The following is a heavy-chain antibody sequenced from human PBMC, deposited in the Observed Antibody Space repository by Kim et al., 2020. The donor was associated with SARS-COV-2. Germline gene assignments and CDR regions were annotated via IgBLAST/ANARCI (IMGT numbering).Heavy chain of an antibody. Sequence: SETLSLTCAVYVGSFSGYDWTWIRQSPGKGLEWIGEINHSGATNYNPNLKSRVPISFDTSKNQFSLTVKSVTAADTAVSFCARGRAGVVPSPIMGLGPYYTYYALDVWGQGTTASVS. CDR2: INHSGAT. CDR3: ARGRAGVVPSPIMGLGPYYTYYALDV. D-gene: IGHD3-3*01. V-gene: IGHV4-34*01. CDR1: VGSFSGYD. J-gene: IGHJ6*02.